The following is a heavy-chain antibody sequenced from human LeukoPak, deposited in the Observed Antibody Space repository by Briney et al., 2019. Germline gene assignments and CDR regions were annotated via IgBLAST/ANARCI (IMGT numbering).Heavy chain of an antibody. CDR2: IRHDGSDS. CDR1: GFPFNIYY. Sequence: GGSLRLSCAASGFPFNIYYMAWVRQAPGKGPEWVAHIRHDGSDSGYIESVEGRFTISRDNSKNSLYLQMNNLRVEDTAVYYCAKYLNRAFDHWGQGTLVTVSS. J-gene: IGHJ4*02. D-gene: IGHD1-14*01. CDR3: AKYLNRAFDH. V-gene: IGHV3-7*01.